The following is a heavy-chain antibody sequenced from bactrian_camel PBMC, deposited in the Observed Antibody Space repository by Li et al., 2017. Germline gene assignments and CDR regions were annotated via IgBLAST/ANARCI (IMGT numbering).Heavy chain of an antibody. V-gene: IGHV3S1*01. CDR3: AASPYRSCERLVPATSVRY. Sequence: HVQLVESGGGSVQSGGSLRLSCTVSGPSYSTYCMAWFRQAPGMEREGVATMHTATGDTYYADSVKARFTISRDIAGDTIYLQMNSLEPEDTGMYYCAASPYRSCERLVPATSVRYWGQGTQVTVS. J-gene: IGHJ4*01. D-gene: IGHD2*01. CDR2: MHTATGDT. CDR1: GPSYSTYC.